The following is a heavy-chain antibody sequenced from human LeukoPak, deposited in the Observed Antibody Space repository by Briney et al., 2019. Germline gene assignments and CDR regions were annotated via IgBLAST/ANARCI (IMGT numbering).Heavy chain of an antibody. J-gene: IGHJ4*02. CDR3: AKTKGYSYGYYFDY. V-gene: IGHV3-30*18. Sequence: PGRSLRLSCAASGFTFSSYAMHWVRQSLGKGLGWVAVMSYDGFNKYYADSVKGRFTISRDNSKNTLYLQMNSLRAEDTAVYYCAKTKGYSYGYYFDYWGQGTLVTVSS. D-gene: IGHD5-18*01. CDR2: MSYDGFNK. CDR1: GFTFSSYA.